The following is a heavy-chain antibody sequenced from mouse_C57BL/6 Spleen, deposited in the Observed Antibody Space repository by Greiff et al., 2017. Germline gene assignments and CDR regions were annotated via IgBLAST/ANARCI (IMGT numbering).Heavy chain of an antibody. D-gene: IGHD2-1*01. J-gene: IGHJ2*01. Sequence: QVHVKQPGAELVKPGASVKLSCKASGYTFTSYWMHWVKQRPGQGLEWIGMIHPNSGSTNYNEKFKSKATLTVDKSSSTAYMQLSSLTSEDSAVYYCAGYYGKVDYWGQGTTLTVSS. CDR3: AGYYGKVDY. CDR2: IHPNSGST. CDR1: GYTFTSYW. V-gene: IGHV1-64*01.